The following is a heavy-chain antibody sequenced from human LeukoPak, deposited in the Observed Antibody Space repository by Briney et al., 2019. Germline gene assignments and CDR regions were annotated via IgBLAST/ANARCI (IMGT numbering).Heavy chain of an antibody. CDR3: AGDSIAGHRGHWYIIDY. CDR2: IYSDGST. CDR1: GFTVSNNY. Sequence: SGGSLRLSCAASGFTVSNNYMTWVRQSPGKGLQWVSIIYSDGSTFYADSVKGRFTVSRDNSKSTLFLQMNSLRAEDTAVYYCAGDSIAGHRGHWYIIDYWGQGTLVTVSS. J-gene: IGHJ4*02. D-gene: IGHD1-14*01. V-gene: IGHV3-66*01.